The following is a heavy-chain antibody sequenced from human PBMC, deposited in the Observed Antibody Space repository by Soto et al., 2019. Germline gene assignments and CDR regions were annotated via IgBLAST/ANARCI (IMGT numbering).Heavy chain of an antibody. J-gene: IGHJ5*02. Sequence: PGGSLRLSCAASGFTFSSYGMHWVRQAPGKGLEWVAVIWYDGSNKYYADSVKGRFTISRDNSKNTLYLQMNSLRAEDTAVYYCARDLPPVRFDPWGQGTLVTVSS. V-gene: IGHV3-33*08. CDR2: IWYDGSNK. CDR1: GFTFSSYG. D-gene: IGHD3-10*01. CDR3: ARDLPPVRFDP.